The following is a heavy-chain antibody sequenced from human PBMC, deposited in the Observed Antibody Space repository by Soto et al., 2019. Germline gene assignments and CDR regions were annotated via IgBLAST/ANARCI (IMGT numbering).Heavy chain of an antibody. CDR2: IKSKTDGGTT. J-gene: IGHJ4*02. CDR3: TTAAGSHSSGWWGTHIDY. CDR1: GFTFSNAW. V-gene: IGHV3-15*07. Sequence: GGSLRLSCAASGFTFSNAWMNWVRQAPGKGLEWVGRIKSKTDGGTTDYAAPVKGRFTISRDDSKNTLYLQMNSLKTEDAAVYYCTTAAGSHSSGWWGTHIDYWGQGTLVTVSS. D-gene: IGHD6-19*01.